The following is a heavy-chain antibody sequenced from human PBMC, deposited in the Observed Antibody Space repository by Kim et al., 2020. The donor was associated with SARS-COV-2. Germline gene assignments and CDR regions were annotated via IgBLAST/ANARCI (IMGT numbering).Heavy chain of an antibody. V-gene: IGHV3-23*01. D-gene: IGHD3-10*01. CDR2: ISSSGDST. CDR3: AKNYYGSGSYLDY. Sequence: GGSLRLSCAASGFTFTSYAMTWVRQAPGKGLEWVSAISSSGDSTYYTNSVKGRFTISRDNSKNTLFLQMNSLRAEDTAVYHCAKNYYGSGSYLDYWGQGTLVTVSS. J-gene: IGHJ4*02. CDR1: GFTFTSYA.